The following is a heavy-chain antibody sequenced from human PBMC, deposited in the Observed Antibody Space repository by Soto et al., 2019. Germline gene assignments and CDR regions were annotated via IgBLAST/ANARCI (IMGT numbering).Heavy chain of an antibody. CDR2: INAGNGNT. CDR3: AIFYGDYVRVEYYYYLDV. CDR1: GYTFTSYA. Sequence: ASVKVSCKASGYTFTSYAMHWVRQAPGQRLEWMGWINAGNGNTKYSQEFQGRVTITRDTSASTAYMELSSLRSEDTAVYYCAIFYGDYVRVEYYYYLDVWGKGTTVTVSS. V-gene: IGHV1-3*01. J-gene: IGHJ6*03. D-gene: IGHD4-17*01.